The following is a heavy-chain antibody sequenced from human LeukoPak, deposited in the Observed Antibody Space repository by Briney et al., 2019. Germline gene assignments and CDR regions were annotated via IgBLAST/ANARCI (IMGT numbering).Heavy chain of an antibody. CDR1: GYTFTSYD. D-gene: IGHD6-19*01. CDR3: ARVTAGYSSGWFSTWRYYGMDV. CDR2: MNPNSGNT. V-gene: IGHV1-8*01. J-gene: IGHJ6*02. Sequence: ASVTVSCTASGYTFTSYDINWVRQATGQGLEWMGWMNPNSGNTGYAQKFQGRVTMTRNTSISTAYMELSSLRSEDTAVYYCARVTAGYSSGWFSTWRYYGMDVWGQGTTVTVSS.